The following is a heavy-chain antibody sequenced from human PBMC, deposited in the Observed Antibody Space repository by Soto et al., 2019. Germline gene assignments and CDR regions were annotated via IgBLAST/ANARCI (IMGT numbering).Heavy chain of an antibody. CDR3: AKDRVDYGDYRGLDY. D-gene: IGHD4-17*01. CDR2: ISGSGTNR. CDR1: GFTFSSYA. J-gene: IGHJ4*02. Sequence: EVQLLESGGGLVQPGGSLRLSCAVSGFTFSSYAMTWVRQAPGKGLEWVSAISGSGTNRYYADSVKGRFTISRDNSKNTLYLQMNSLRAEDTAVYYCAKDRVDYGDYRGLDYWGQGTLVTVSS. V-gene: IGHV3-23*01.